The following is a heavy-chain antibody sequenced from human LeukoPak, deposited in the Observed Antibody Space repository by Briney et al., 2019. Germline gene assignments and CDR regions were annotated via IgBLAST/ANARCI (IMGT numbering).Heavy chain of an antibody. CDR2: INPNSGGT. J-gene: IGHJ4*02. CDR1: GGTFSSYA. CDR3: ARGVRGSSGWDFDY. V-gene: IGHV1-2*06. D-gene: IGHD6-19*01. Sequence: EASVKVSCKASGGTFSSYAISWVRQAPGHGLEWMGRINPNSGGTNYAQKFQGRVTMTRDTSISTAYMELSRLRSDDTAVYYCARGVRGSSGWDFDYWGQGTLVTVSS.